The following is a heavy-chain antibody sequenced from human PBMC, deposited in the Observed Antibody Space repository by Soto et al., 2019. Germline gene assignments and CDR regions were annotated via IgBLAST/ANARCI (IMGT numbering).Heavy chain of an antibody. CDR3: AASRCIQLWTADF. D-gene: IGHD2-8*01. CDR2: IIPISVTT. CDR1: GGSFSKYS. Sequence: QVHLVQSGAEVKKPGSSVKVSCKTSGGSFSKYSISWLRQAPGQGLEWMGGIIPISVTTHYAQRFQGRVTITADDLTTTSYMEVSSLKFEDTAVYYCAASRCIQLWTADFWGQGTRVTVSS. V-gene: IGHV1-69*01. J-gene: IGHJ4*02.